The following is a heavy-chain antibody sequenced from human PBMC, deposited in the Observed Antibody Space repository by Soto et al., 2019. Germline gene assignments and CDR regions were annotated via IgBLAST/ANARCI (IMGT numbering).Heavy chain of an antibody. J-gene: IGHJ5*02. CDR3: ARMESFGSLNWFDP. Sequence: SVKVSFKASGYTFTNNDVSLVLHATGQLLELMGWMNPGSGDTGYAQKFRGRVTMTRDISIATAYMELTSLTSEDTAIYYCARMESFGSLNWFDPWGQGTLVTVSS. CDR2: MNPGSGDT. V-gene: IGHV1-8*01. D-gene: IGHD5-18*01. CDR1: GYTFTNND.